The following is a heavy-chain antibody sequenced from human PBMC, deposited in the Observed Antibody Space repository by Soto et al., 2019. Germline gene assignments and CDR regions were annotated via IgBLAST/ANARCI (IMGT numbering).Heavy chain of an antibody. Sequence: GGSLRLSCAASGFTVSSNYMSWVRLAPGKGLEWVAVINSGGSTYYADSVKGRFTISRDNSKNTLYLQMNSLRAEDTAVYYCARDPLRYFDWFSFDYWGQGTLVTVSS. CDR1: GFTVSSNY. J-gene: IGHJ4*02. D-gene: IGHD3-9*01. CDR3: ARDPLRYFDWFSFDY. V-gene: IGHV3-53*05. CDR2: INSGGST.